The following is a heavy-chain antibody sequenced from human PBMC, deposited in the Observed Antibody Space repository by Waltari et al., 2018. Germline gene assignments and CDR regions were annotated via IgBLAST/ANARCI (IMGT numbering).Heavy chain of an antibody. CDR3: AKDSSWVSYFDY. Sequence: EVQLLASGGGLVQPGGCLRLSCAASGFTFCTYAMTWVRQAPGKGLEWVSFISGSDGSTYYADSVKGRFTISRDNSKNTLYLRMNSLRAEDTAVYYCAKDSSWVSYFDYWGQGTLVTVSS. V-gene: IGHV3-23*01. J-gene: IGHJ4*02. CDR2: ISGSDGST. D-gene: IGHD6-13*01. CDR1: GFTFCTYA.